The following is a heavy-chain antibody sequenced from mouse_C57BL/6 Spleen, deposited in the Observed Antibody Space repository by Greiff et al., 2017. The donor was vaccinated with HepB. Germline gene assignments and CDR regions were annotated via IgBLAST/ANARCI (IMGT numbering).Heavy chain of an antibody. CDR1: GYTFTTYP. J-gene: IGHJ3*01. Sequence: QVQLQQSGAELVKPGASVKMSCKASGYTFTTYPIEWMKQNHGKSLEWIGNFHPYNDDTKHNEKFKGKATLTVEKSSSTVYLELSRLTSDDSAVYYCARPGQLRLREAWFAYWGQGTLVTVSA. D-gene: IGHD3-2*02. CDR3: ARPGQLRLREAWFAY. CDR2: FHPYNDDT. V-gene: IGHV1-47*01.